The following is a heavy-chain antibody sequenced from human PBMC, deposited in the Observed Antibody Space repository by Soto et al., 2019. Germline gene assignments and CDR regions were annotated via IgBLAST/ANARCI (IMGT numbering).Heavy chain of an antibody. CDR2: IYYSGST. V-gene: IGHV4-59*01. CDR3: ARVARGWLLAEYFQH. CDR1: GGSISSYY. J-gene: IGHJ1*01. Sequence: PSETLPLTCTVSGGSISSYYWSWIRQPPGKGLEWIGYIYYSGSTNYNPSLKSRVTISVDTSKNQFSLKLSSVTAADTAVYYCARVARGWLLAEYFQHWGQGTLVTVSS. D-gene: IGHD6-19*01.